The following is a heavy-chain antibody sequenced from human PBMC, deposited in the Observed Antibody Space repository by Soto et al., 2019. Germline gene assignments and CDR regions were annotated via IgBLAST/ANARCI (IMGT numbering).Heavy chain of an antibody. Sequence: GGSLRLSCAASGFTFSSYAMSWVRQAPGKGLEWVAVISYDGSNKYYADSVKGRFTISRDNSKNTLYLQMNSLRAEDTAVYYCAKDPITMIVVPWFDPWGQGTLVTVSS. CDR1: GFTFSSYA. V-gene: IGHV3-30*18. D-gene: IGHD3-22*01. J-gene: IGHJ5*02. CDR2: ISYDGSNK. CDR3: AKDPITMIVVPWFDP.